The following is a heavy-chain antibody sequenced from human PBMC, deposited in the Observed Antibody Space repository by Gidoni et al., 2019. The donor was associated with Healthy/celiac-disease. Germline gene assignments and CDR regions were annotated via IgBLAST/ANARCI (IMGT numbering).Heavy chain of an antibody. CDR1: GYTFTGYY. CDR2: INPNSGGT. D-gene: IGHD6-19*01. V-gene: IGHV1-2*02. Sequence: QVQLVQSGAEVKKPGASVKVSCKASGYTFTGYYMHWVRQAPGQGLEWMGWINPNSGGTKYAQKFQGRVTMTRDTSISTAYMELSRLRSDDTAVYYCARGTKIAVAALVDYWGQGTLVTVSS. J-gene: IGHJ4*02. CDR3: ARGTKIAVAALVDY.